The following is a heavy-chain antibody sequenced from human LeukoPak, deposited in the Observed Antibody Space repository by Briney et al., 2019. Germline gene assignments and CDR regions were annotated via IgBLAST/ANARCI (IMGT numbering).Heavy chain of an antibody. Sequence: GASVKVSCKASGYTFTGYYMHWVRQAPGQGLEWMGWINPNSGGTNYAQKFQGRVTMTRDTSTGTVYMELSSLRSEDTAVYYCTSDSWYDWALDYWGQGTLVTVSS. CDR2: INPNSGGT. V-gene: IGHV1-2*02. D-gene: IGHD6-13*01. CDR3: TSDSWYDWALDY. J-gene: IGHJ4*02. CDR1: GYTFTGYY.